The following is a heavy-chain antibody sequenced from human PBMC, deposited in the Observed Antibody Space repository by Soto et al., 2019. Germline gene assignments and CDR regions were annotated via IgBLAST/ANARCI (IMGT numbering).Heavy chain of an antibody. CDR1: GYSFTSLD. Sequence: ASVKVSCKASGYSFTSLDINWVRQTAGQGLEWMGWMQPSTGRTGYAQKFQGRVTMTRDTSINTAYMELTTLTSDDTAFYYCARGVSAGVDYWGQGTLGTASS. D-gene: IGHD1-26*01. V-gene: IGHV1-8*01. CDR2: MQPSTGRT. CDR3: ARGVSAGVDY. J-gene: IGHJ4*02.